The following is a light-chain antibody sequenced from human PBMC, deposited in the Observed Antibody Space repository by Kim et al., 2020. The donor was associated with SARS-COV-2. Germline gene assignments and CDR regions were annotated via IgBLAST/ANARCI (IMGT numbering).Light chain of an antibody. J-gene: IGKJ4*01. CDR2: AAS. Sequence: DIQMTQSPSSLSASVGDRVTITCRASQSISSYLNWYQQKPGKAPKLLIYAASSLQSGVPSRFSGSGSGTDFTLTISSLQPEDFAIYYCQQSYSTPPLTFGGGTKVDIK. CDR1: QSISSY. CDR3: QQSYSTPPLT. V-gene: IGKV1-39*01.